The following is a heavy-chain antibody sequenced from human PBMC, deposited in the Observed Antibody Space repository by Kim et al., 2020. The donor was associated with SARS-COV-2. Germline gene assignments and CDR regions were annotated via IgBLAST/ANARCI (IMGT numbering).Heavy chain of an antibody. D-gene: IGHD6-25*01. V-gene: IGHV4-39*01. CDR3: VRRSGGDGYKSIDS. Sequence: SETLSLTCSVSGASISRSSYFWAWIRKPPGKVLEWIGSIYKSGSTYYNPHLKSRVTISVDTSKNQFSLKVSSVTAADTAVHYSVRRSGGDGYKSIDSRG. CDR1: GASISRSSYF. J-gene: IGHJ5*01. CDR2: IYKSGST.